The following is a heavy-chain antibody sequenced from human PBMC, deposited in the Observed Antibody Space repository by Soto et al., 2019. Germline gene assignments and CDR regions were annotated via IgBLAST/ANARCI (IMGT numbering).Heavy chain of an antibody. D-gene: IGHD3-10*01. CDR2: ISGSGGST. V-gene: IGHV3-23*01. J-gene: IGHJ4*02. CDR3: AKDLFYYGSGSYLGY. CDR1: GFTFSSYA. Sequence: GGSLRLSCAASGFTFSSYAMSWVRQAPGKGLEWVSAISGSGGSTYYADSVKGRFTISRDNSKNTLYLQMNSLRAEDTAVYYCAKDLFYYGSGSYLGYWGQGTLVTVSS.